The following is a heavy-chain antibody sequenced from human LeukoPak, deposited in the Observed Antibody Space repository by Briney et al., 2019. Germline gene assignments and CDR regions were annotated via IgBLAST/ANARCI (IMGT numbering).Heavy chain of an antibody. J-gene: IGHJ4*02. D-gene: IGHD3-22*01. CDR2: IIPIFGTA. CDR1: GGTFSSYA. Sequence: GASVKVSCRASGGTFSSYAISWVRQAPGQGLEWMGGIIPIFGTANYAQKFQGRVTITTDESTSTAYMELSSLRSEDTAVYYCASGYDSSYFDYWGQGTLVTVSS. CDR3: ASGYDSSYFDY. V-gene: IGHV1-69*05.